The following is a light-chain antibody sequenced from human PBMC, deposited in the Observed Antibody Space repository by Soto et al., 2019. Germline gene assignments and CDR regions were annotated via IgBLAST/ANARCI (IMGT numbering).Light chain of an antibody. CDR1: QTVSSNY. CDR2: GAS. V-gene: IGKV3-20*01. Sequence: ENVLTQSPDTLSLSPGEGATLSCRASQTVSSNYLAWYQHRPGQAPKLIIHGASYTAPGIPDRFSGSGSGADFTLTISRPEPEDFAVYFCQHYGNSLWTFGQGTKVDIK. CDR3: QHYGNSLWT. J-gene: IGKJ1*01.